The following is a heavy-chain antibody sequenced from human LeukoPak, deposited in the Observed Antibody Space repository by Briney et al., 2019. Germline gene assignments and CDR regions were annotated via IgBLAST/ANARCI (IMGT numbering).Heavy chain of an antibody. Sequence: GASVKVSCKASGYTFTSYAMNWVRQAPGQGLEWMGWINANTGNPTYAQGFTGRFVFSLDTSVSTAYLQISSLKAEDTAVYYCARGGYYGSGSYYSYYYYYMDVWGQGTLVTVSS. D-gene: IGHD3-10*01. CDR2: INANTGNP. V-gene: IGHV7-4-1*02. CDR1: GYTFTSYA. J-gene: IGHJ6*03. CDR3: ARGGYYGSGSYYSYYYYYMDV.